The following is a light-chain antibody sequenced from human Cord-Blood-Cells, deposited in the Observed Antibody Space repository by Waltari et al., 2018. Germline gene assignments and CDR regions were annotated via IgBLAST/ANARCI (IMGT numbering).Light chain of an antibody. CDR1: QSISSW. CDR3: QQYNSYSYT. Sequence: DIQITQSPSTLSASVGVRVTITCRASQSISSWLAWYQQKPGKAPKLLIYKASSIESGVPSRFSGSGSGTEFTLTISSLQPDDFATYYCQQYNSYSYTFGQGTKLEIK. J-gene: IGKJ2*01. V-gene: IGKV1-5*03. CDR2: KAS.